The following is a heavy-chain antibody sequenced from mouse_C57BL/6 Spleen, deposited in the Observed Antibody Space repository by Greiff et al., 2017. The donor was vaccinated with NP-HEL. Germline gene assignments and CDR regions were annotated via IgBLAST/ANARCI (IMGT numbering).Heavy chain of an antibody. V-gene: IGHV3-6*01. CDR2: ISYDGSN. CDR3: ARGHYYGSSYDYFDY. D-gene: IGHD1-1*01. J-gene: IGHJ2*01. CDR1: GYSITSGYY. Sequence: EVQLVESGPGLVKPSQSLSLTCSVTGYSITSGYYWNWIRQFPGNKLEWMGYISYDGSNNYNPSLKNRISITRETSKNQFFLKLNSVTTEDTATYYCARGHYYGSSYDYFDYWGQGTTLTVSS.